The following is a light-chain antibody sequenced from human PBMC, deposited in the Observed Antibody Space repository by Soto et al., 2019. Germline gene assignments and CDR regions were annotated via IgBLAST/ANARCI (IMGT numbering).Light chain of an antibody. Sequence: TVMPQSPATVSVSPGERVTLSCRASQSVNSDLAWYQHKPGQAPRLLVYGASTRATDIPARFSGSGSGTEFTLTISSLQSEDFAVYYCQQYKDWPPLTFGQGTRLEIK. V-gene: IGKV3-15*01. J-gene: IGKJ5*01. CDR1: QSVNSD. CDR3: QQYKDWPPLT. CDR2: GAS.